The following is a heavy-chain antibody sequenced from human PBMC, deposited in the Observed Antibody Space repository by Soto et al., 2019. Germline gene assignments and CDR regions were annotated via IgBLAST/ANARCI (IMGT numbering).Heavy chain of an antibody. CDR2: IYYSGST. Sequence: SETLSLTCTASGGSISSYYWSWIRQPPGKGLEWIWYIYYSGSTNYNPSPKSRVTISVNTSKNQSSLMLSSGTAADTAVYYCARERWEEYSSSSYFDYWGHGTLVTVSS. J-gene: IGHJ4*01. D-gene: IGHD6-6*01. CDR1: GGSISSYY. V-gene: IGHV4-59*01. CDR3: ARERWEEYSSSSYFDY.